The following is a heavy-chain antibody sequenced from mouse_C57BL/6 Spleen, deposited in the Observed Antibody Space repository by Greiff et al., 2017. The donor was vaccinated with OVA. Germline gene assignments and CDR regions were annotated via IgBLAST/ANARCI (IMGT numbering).Heavy chain of an antibody. Sequence: QVQLQQPGAELVRPGSSVKLSCKASGYTFTSYWMDWVKQRPGQGLEWIGNIYPSDSETHYNQKFKDKATLTVDKSSSTAYMQLSSLTSEDSAVYYCARESNDYDGDYWGQGTTLTVSS. D-gene: IGHD2-4*01. CDR3: ARESNDYDGDY. CDR2: IYPSDSET. V-gene: IGHV1-61*01. J-gene: IGHJ2*01. CDR1: GYTFTSYW.